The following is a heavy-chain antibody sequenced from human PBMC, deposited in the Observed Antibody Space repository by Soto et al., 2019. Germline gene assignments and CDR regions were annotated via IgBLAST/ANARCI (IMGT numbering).Heavy chain of an antibody. Sequence: QVQLQQWGAGLLKPSETLSLTCAVYGGSFSGYYWSWIRQPPGKGLGWIGEINHSGSTNYNPSLNSRVIILVGTTKNQFSLQLRSVTAADTAVYYCEGVKRGVYGYYYYYYMDVWGKGTPVTVSS. CDR1: GGSFSGYY. J-gene: IGHJ6*03. CDR2: INHSGST. V-gene: IGHV4-34*01. CDR3: EGVKRGVYGYYYYYYMDV. D-gene: IGHD2-8*01.